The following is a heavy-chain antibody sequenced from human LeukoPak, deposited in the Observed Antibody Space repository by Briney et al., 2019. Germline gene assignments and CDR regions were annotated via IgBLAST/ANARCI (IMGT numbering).Heavy chain of an antibody. CDR2: ISSDGSNK. Sequence: QSGGSLRLSCAASGFTFSSYAMHWVRQAPGKGLEWVAVISSDGSNKYYADSVKGRFTISRDNSKHTLYLQMISLRAEDTVVYYCAREWELVYWGQGTLVTVSS. D-gene: IGHD1-26*01. J-gene: IGHJ4*02. V-gene: IGHV3-30-3*01. CDR1: GFTFSSYA. CDR3: AREWELVY.